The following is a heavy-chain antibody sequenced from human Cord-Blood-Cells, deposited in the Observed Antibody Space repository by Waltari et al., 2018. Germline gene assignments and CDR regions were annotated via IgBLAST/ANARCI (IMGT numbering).Heavy chain of an antibody. CDR2: INQSGTT. CDR1: GGSFSGYY. D-gene: IGHD1-26*01. V-gene: IGHV4-34*01. Sequence: QVQLQQWGAGLLKPSETLSLTCAVYGGSFSGYYWSWIRQPPGKGLEWIGEINQSGTTNYTPSLKSRFTISVDTSKNHFSLKLSSVTAADTAVYYCARTVYSGSSFDYWGQGTLVTVSS. J-gene: IGHJ4*02. CDR3: ARTVYSGSSFDY.